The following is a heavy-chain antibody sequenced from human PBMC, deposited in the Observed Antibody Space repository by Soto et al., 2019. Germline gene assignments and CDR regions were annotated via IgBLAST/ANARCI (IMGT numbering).Heavy chain of an antibody. Sequence: SLRLSCAASGCTYSIYGMQLVRQGPGRERERGAVISDDGSNEYYAGSVKCRFTISRDNSKNTLYLQMNSLRAEDTAVYYCAKDRSTIFGVVRIRDYYYGMDVWGQATTVNASS. V-gene: IGHV3-30*18. CDR1: GCTYSIYG. CDR2: ISDDGSNE. CDR3: AKDRSTIFGVVRIRDYYYGMDV. J-gene: IGHJ6*01. D-gene: IGHD3-3*01.